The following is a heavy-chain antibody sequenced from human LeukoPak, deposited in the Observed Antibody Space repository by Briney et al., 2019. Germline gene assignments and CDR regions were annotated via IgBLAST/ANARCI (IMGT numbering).Heavy chain of an antibody. V-gene: IGHV4-59*08. CDR3: SVRIQLWSYWHFDL. Sequence: SETLSLTCSVSGGSITGYSWGWLRQPPGKGLECIGYVFDSGTTNHNPSLKRRVTTSVDTSKNQFYLRPTSVPAADPAVYYFSVRIQLWSYWHFDLWGRGTLVTVSS. D-gene: IGHD5-18*01. CDR1: GGSITGYS. CDR2: VFDSGTT. J-gene: IGHJ2*01.